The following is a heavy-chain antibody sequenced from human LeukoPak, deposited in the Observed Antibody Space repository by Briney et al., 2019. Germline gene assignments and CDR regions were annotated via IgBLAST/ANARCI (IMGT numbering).Heavy chain of an antibody. J-gene: IGHJ6*02. CDR2: ITARGDGT. CDR3: AKEGTVTTVVWVDV. D-gene: IGHD4-17*01. V-gene: IGHV3-23*01. Sequence: GGSLRLSCVASEFTFSNYVMSWVRQAPGKGLEWVSAITARGDGTNYADSVRGRFTISRDNSKNTLYLHLSSLRVEDTAVYYCAKEGTVTTVVWVDVWGQGTTVTVSS. CDR1: EFTFSNYV.